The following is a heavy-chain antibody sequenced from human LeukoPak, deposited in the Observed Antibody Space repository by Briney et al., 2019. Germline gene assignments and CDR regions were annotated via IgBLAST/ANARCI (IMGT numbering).Heavy chain of an antibody. CDR2: IYYSGST. CDR3: AAGEDYGDYGTVY. V-gene: IGHV4-39*07. J-gene: IGHJ4*02. Sequence: SETLSLTCTVSGGSISSSSYYWGWIRQPPGKGLEWIGSIYYSGSTYYNPSLKSRVTISVDTSKNQFSLKLSSVTAADTAVYYCAAGEDYGDYGTVYWGQGTLVTVSS. D-gene: IGHD4-17*01. CDR1: GGSISSSSYY.